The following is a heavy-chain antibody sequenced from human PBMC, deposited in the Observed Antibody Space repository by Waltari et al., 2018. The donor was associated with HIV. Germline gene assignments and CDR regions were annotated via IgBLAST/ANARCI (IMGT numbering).Heavy chain of an antibody. V-gene: IGHV6-1*01. J-gene: IGHJ5*02. D-gene: IGHD3-3*01. CDR2: TYHRSEWHY. CDR1: GASVSSDTAA. CDR3: VRDSFGFDT. Sequence: KQSGPGLVEASHSIFLSCLLSGASVSSDTAAWNWVRQSPAGGLQWLGRTYHRSEWHYDYSVSLKGRLVINLDTDKNQFSLHLSSVTPGDTATYYCVRDSFGFDTWGEGILVNVPP.